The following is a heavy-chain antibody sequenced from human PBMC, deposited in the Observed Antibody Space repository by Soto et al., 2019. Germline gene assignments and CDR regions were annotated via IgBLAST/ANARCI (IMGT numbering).Heavy chain of an antibody. V-gene: IGHV3-30-3*01. CDR2: ISYDGSNK. Sequence: GGSLRLSCAASGFTFSSYAMHWVRQAPGKGLEWVAVISYDGSNKYYADSVKGRFTISRDNSKNTLYLQMNSLRAEDTAVYYCARDFGYDFWSGYGIDYWGQGTLVTVSS. J-gene: IGHJ4*02. CDR1: GFTFSSYA. D-gene: IGHD3-3*01. CDR3: ARDFGYDFWSGYGIDY.